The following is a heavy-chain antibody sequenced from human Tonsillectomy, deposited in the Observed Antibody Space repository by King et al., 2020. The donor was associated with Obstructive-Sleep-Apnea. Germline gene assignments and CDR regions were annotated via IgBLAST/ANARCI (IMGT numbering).Heavy chain of an antibody. Sequence: VQLVESGGGLVKPGGSLGLLCATSGFTFNSHTMNWVRQAPGKGLEWVSSITISSTYIYYADSVKGRFTLSRDNAKNSLYLQLSSLRAEDTAVYYCARGNYDMLTDYYDLNYWGQGTLVTVSS. CDR2: ITISSTYI. CDR1: GFTFNSHT. J-gene: IGHJ4*02. CDR3: ARGNYDMLTDYYDLNY. V-gene: IGHV3-21*01. D-gene: IGHD3-9*01.